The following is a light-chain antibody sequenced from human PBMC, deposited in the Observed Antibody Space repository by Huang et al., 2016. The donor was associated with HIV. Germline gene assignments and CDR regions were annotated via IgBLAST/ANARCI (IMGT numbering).Light chain of an antibody. Sequence: DIVMTQSPLSLPVTPGEPASISCRSNQSLLHESGHNYLDWYLQKPGQSPQLLIYLASTRASGVPDRFTGSGSGTDFTLHINKVEAQDVGVYFCMQALQTPYTFGRGTKLEI. CDR2: LAS. V-gene: IGKV2-28*01. CDR3: MQALQTPYT. CDR1: QSLLHESGHNY. J-gene: IGKJ2*01.